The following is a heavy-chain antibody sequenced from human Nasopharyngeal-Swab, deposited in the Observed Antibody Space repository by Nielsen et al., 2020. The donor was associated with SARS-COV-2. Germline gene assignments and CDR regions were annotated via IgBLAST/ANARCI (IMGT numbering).Heavy chain of an antibody. J-gene: IGHJ4*02. V-gene: IGHV3-11*01. CDR3: ARVDIAAAGTWPFDY. CDR2: ISSSGSTI. Sequence: LSLTCAASGFTFSDYYMSWIRQAPGKGLEWVSYISSSGSTIYYADSVKGRFTISRDNAKNSLYLQMNSLRAEDTAVYYCARVDIAAAGTWPFDYWGQGTLVTVSS. CDR1: GFTFSDYY. D-gene: IGHD6-13*01.